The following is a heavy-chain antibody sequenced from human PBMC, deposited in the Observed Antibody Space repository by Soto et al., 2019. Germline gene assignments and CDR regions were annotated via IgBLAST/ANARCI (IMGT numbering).Heavy chain of an antibody. CDR2: ISSSATTI. CDR3: ARTRPYLPTY. D-gene: IGHD1-26*01. CDR1: GFTFSDYY. Sequence: QVQLVESGGGLVKPGGSLRLSCAASGFTFSDYYMTWIRQAPGKGLEWVSYISSSATTIHYADSVKSRFTISRDNAKKTLYLQMNSLRVEDTAVYYCARTRPYLPTYWGQGTMVTVSS. V-gene: IGHV3-11*01. J-gene: IGHJ3*01.